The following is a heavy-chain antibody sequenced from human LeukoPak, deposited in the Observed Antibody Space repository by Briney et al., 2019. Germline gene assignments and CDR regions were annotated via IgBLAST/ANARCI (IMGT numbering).Heavy chain of an antibody. V-gene: IGHV1-8*01. CDR2: MNPNSGNT. J-gene: IGHJ6*03. CDR3: ASRGYSYGHLYYYYYMDV. CDR1: GYTFTSYD. D-gene: IGHD5-18*01. Sequence: VSVKVSCKASGYTFTSYDINWVRQATGQGLEWMGWMNPNSGNTGYAQKFQGRVTMTRNTSISTAYMELSSLRSEDTAVYYCASRGYSYGHLYYYYYMDVWGKGTTVTVSS.